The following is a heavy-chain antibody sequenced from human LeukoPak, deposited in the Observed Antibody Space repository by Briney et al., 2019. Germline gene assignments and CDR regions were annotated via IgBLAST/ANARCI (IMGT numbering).Heavy chain of an antibody. J-gene: IGHJ4*02. Sequence: ASVKVSCKASGYTFTGYYMHWVRQAPGQGLEWMGWINPNSGGTNYAQKFQGRVTMTRDTSISTAYMELSRLSSVTAADTAVYYCARAVTMIPRRYYFDYWGQGTLVTVSS. V-gene: IGHV1-2*02. CDR2: INPNSGGT. CDR3: ARAVTMIPRRYYFDY. D-gene: IGHD3-22*01. CDR1: GYTFTGYY.